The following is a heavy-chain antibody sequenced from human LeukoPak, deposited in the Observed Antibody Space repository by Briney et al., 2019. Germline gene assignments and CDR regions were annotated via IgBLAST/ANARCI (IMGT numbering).Heavy chain of an antibody. CDR1: GGTFSSYA. CDR2: IIPIFGTA. D-gene: IGHD3-22*01. Sequence: SVKVSCKASGGTFSSYAISWVRQAPGQGLEWMGRIIPIFGTANYAQKFQGRVTITTDESTSTAYMELGSLRSEDTAVYYCARGSNYYDSSGYPSLWGQGTLVTISS. V-gene: IGHV1-69*05. CDR3: ARGSNYYDSSGYPSL. J-gene: IGHJ4*02.